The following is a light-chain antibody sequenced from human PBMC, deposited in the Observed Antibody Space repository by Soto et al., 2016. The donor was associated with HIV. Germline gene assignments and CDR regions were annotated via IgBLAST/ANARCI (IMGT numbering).Light chain of an antibody. V-gene: IGLV3-19*01. J-gene: IGLJ1*01. CDR1: SLRRYY. Sequence: SSELTQDPAVSVALGQTVRITCQGDSLRRYYASWYQQKPGQAPVLVIYGKNNRPSGIPDRFSGSSSGNTASLTITGAQAEDEADYYCNSRDNSGNHYVFGTGTKATVL. CDR2: GKN. CDR3: NSRDNSGNHYV.